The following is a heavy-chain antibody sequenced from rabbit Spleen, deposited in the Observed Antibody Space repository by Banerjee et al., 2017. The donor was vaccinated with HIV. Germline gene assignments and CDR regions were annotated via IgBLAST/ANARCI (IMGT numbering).Heavy chain of an antibody. CDR3: ARDTSTSFSTYGMDL. Sequence: QEQLEESGGDLVKPEGSLTLTCKASGFSFIYKCVMCWVRQAPGKGLEWIACINSNTGNSVYATWAKGRFTISKTSSTTVTLQMTSLTAADTATYFCARDTSTSFSTYGMDLWGQGTLVTVS. V-gene: IGHV1S45*01. J-gene: IGHJ3*01. D-gene: IGHD1-1*01. CDR1: GFSFIYKCV. CDR2: INSNTGNS.